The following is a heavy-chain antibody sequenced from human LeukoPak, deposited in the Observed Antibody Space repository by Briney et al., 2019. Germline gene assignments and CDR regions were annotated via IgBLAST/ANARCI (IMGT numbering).Heavy chain of an antibody. CDR3: ARDATLTAGPFHH. J-gene: IGHJ5*02. CDR2: IWYDGSNK. D-gene: IGHD1-14*01. V-gene: IGHV3-33*01. CDR1: GITFSRFG. Sequence: PGRSLRLSCAASGITFSRFGMHWIRQAPGKGLEWVAFIWYDGSNKYYADSVKGRFTISRDNSNNTLYLQMNSLRADDTAVYYCARDATLTAGPFHHWGQGTLVTVSS.